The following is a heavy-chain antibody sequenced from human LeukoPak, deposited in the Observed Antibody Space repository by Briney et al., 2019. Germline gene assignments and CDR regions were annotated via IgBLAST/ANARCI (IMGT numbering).Heavy chain of an antibody. J-gene: IGHJ4*02. V-gene: IGHV1-2*02. CDR3: ARDIAAAGTRVDY. Sequence: ASVKVSCKASGYTFTGYYMHWVRQAPGQGLEWMGWINPNSGGTNYAQKFQGRVTMTRDTSISTAYMELSRLRSDDTAVYYCARDIAAAGTRVDYWGQGTLVTVSS. CDR2: INPNSGGT. CDR1: GYTFTGYY. D-gene: IGHD6-13*01.